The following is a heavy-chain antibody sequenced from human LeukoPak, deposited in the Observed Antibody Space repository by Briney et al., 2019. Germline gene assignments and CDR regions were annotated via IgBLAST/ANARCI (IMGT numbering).Heavy chain of an antibody. V-gene: IGHV3-23*01. Sequence: GGSLRLSCAASGFTFSSYAMSWVRQAPGKGLEWVSAISGSGGSTYYADSVKGRFTISRDNSKNTLYLQMNSLRAEDTAVYYCAKGTYTGSGWCRLTFDYWGRGTLVTVSS. CDR1: GFTFSSYA. D-gene: IGHD6-19*01. CDR3: AKGTYTGSGWCRLTFDY. J-gene: IGHJ4*02. CDR2: ISGSGGST.